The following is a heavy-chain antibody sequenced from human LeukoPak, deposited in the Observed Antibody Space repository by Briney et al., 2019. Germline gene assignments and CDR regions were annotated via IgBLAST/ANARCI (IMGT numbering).Heavy chain of an antibody. D-gene: IGHD6-13*01. V-gene: IGHV5-51*01. CDR3: AIRRGASSSWYYFDY. CDR1: GYSFTSYW. CDR2: IYPGDSDT. Sequence: GESLKISCKGSGYSFTSYWIGWVRQMPGKGLEWMGIIYPGDSDTRYSPSFQGQVTISADKSISTAYLQWSSLKASDTAMYYCAIRRGASSSWYYFDYWGQGTLVTVSS. J-gene: IGHJ4*02.